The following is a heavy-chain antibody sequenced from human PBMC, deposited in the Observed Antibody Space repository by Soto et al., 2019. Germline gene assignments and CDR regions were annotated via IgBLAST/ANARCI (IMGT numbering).Heavy chain of an antibody. V-gene: IGHV1-18*01. CDR3: ARDPRYCSGDTCNNWFDP. Sequence: ASVKVSCKASGYTFTNFGINWVRQAPGQGLEWMGWINPDNGNTGYAQKVQGRVTLSTDTSTRTAYMEVRSLRSDDTAVYYCARDPRYCSGDTCNNWFDPWGQGTLVTVSS. J-gene: IGHJ5*02. CDR1: GYTFTNFG. D-gene: IGHD2-15*01. CDR2: INPDNGNT.